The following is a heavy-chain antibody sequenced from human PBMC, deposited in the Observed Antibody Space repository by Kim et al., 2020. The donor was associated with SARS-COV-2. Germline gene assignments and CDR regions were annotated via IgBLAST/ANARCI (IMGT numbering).Heavy chain of an antibody. Sequence: QRFQGSVTIPRDTSATTAYMELSSLRSEDTAVYYCARDDTSDFFFFAFDIWGQGTMVTVSS. V-gene: IGHV1-3*01. CDR3: ARDDTSDFFFFAFDI. D-gene: IGHD3-22*01. J-gene: IGHJ3*02.